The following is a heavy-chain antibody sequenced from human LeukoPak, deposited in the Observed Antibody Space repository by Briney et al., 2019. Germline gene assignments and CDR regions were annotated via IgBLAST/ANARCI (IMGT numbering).Heavy chain of an antibody. Sequence: SETLSLTCAVYGGSFSGYYLSWIRQPPGKGLEWIGEINHSGSTNYNPSLKSRVTISVDTSKNQFSLKLSSVTAADTAVYYCARALHFSVDYWGQGTLVTVSS. V-gene: IGHV4-34*01. D-gene: IGHD2/OR15-2a*01. J-gene: IGHJ4*02. CDR1: GGSFSGYY. CDR2: INHSGST. CDR3: ARALHFSVDY.